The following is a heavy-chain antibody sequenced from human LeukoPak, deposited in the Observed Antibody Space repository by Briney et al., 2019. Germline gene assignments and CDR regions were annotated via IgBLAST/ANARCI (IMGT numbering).Heavy chain of an antibody. CDR2: IKQDGSEA. CDR3: TRDALFGSGRTHLDF. D-gene: IGHD3-10*01. J-gene: IGHJ4*02. V-gene: IGHV3-7*04. Sequence: GGSLRLSCAASEFTFNRYWMSWVRQAPGKGLQWVANIKQDGSEAHYVDSVKGRFTISRDNAKNSLSLQMNSLNVDDTGVYFCTRDALFGSGRTHLDFWSRGNLVSVSS. CDR1: EFTFNRYW.